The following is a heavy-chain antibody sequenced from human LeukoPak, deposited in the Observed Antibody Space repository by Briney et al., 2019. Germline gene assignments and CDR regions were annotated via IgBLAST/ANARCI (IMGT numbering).Heavy chain of an antibody. CDR2: ISDTGGNT. Sequence: GGSLRLSCAASGFAFSSYGMNWVRQAPGKGLEWVSSISDTGGNTYYADSVKGRFTISRDNSKNTLYLQMNGLRVEDTAIYYCAKRVPYSSSAVYFDYWGQGTLVTVSS. V-gene: IGHV3-23*01. J-gene: IGHJ4*02. CDR1: GFAFSSYG. CDR3: AKRVPYSSSAVYFDY. D-gene: IGHD6-6*01.